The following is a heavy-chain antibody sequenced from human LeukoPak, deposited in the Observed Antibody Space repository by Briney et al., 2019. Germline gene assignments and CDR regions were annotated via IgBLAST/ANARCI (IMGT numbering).Heavy chain of an antibody. CDR3: ARDGVTYDAFDI. D-gene: IGHD2-21*02. CDR1: GGSINNYY. J-gene: IGHJ3*02. V-gene: IGHV4-59*01. CDR2: IYYSGST. Sequence: SETLSLTCTVSGGSINNYYWNWIRQPPGKGLEWIGYIYYSGSTNYNPSLKSRVTISVDTSKNQFSLKLSSVTAADMAVYYCARDGVTYDAFDIWGQGTMVTVSS.